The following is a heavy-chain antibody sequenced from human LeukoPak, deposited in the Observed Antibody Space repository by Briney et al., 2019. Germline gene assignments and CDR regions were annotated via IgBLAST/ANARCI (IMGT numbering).Heavy chain of an antibody. J-gene: IGHJ3*02. D-gene: IGHD4-23*01. CDR3: ARYGGNSATAFDI. CDR1: GGSLNDFY. CDR2: IYRSGST. Sequence: SETLSLTCTVSGGSLNDFYWSCIRQPPGRGLEWIGYIYRSGSTNYSPSLESRVTMSLDTSKNQFSLNLSSVTAADTAIYYCARYGGNSATAFDIWGHGTMVTVSS. V-gene: IGHV4-59*01.